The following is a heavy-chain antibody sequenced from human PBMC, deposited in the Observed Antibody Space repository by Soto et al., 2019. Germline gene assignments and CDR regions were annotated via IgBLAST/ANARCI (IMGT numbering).Heavy chain of an antibody. Sequence: SETLSLTCTVSGGSLSGYYWSWIRQPPGKGLEWIGYMYNTGSTVYNPSFKSRVTISVDTSKNQFSLKLNSVTAADTAVYYCARDLWGYCGTDCYPLDVWGQGTTVTVSS. D-gene: IGHD2-21*02. CDR2: MYNTGST. J-gene: IGHJ6*02. CDR3: ARDLWGYCGTDCYPLDV. V-gene: IGHV4-59*01. CDR1: GGSLSGYY.